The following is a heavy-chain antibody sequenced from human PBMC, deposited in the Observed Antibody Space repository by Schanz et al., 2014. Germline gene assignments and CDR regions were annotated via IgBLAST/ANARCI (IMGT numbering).Heavy chain of an antibody. D-gene: IGHD3-10*01. J-gene: IGHJ4*02. V-gene: IGHV3-7*01. CDR2: IKQDGSEK. Sequence: EVQLVESGGGLVQPGRSLRLSCTASGFTFSDYAMSWFRQAPGKGLEWVANIKQDGSEKYYVDAVKGRFTISRDNAKNSMYLHMKSLRGEDTAVYYCARDNYYGSGSCAYWGQGTLVTVSS. CDR3: ARDNYYGSGSCAY. CDR1: GFTFSDYA.